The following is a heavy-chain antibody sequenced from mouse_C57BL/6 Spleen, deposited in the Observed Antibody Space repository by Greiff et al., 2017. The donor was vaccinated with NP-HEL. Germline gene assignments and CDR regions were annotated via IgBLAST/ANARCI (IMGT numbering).Heavy chain of an antibody. D-gene: IGHD2-14*01. V-gene: IGHV5-17*01. Sequence: EVKLVESGGGLVKPGGSLKLSCAASGFTFSDYGMHWVRQAPEKGLEWVAYISSGSSTIYYADTVKGRFTISRDNAKNTLFLQMTSLRSEDTAMYYCARTRRYEAMDYWGQGTLVTVSS. CDR1: GFTFSDYG. CDR3: ARTRRYEAMDY. J-gene: IGHJ4*01. CDR2: ISSGSSTI.